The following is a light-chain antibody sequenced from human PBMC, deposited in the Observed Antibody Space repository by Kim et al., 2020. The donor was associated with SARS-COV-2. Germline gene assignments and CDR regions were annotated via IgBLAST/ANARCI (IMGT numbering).Light chain of an antibody. J-gene: IGKJ2*01. Sequence: SASVRDTVTITCRASQTIDSYLSWYQHKPGKAPKLLIYAASTLQSGVPSRFSGSGAGTDFTLTISSLQPEDFATYYCQQSYKTPYTFGQGTELEI. CDR2: AAS. CDR1: QTIDSY. V-gene: IGKV1-39*01. CDR3: QQSYKTPYT.